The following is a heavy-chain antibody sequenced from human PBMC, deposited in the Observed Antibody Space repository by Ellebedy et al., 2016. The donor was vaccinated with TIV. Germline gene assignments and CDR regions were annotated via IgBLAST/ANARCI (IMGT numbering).Heavy chain of an antibody. Sequence: GESLKISXAASGFTFSSYAMNWVRQAPGKGLEYVSTLDVDGYTTFYADSVKGRFTISSDYSKNTLYLQVNSLTTEDTAVYYCARGCSTDTTCFLIDSWGQGTLVTVSS. CDR1: GFTFSSYA. J-gene: IGHJ4*02. CDR2: LDVDGYTT. V-gene: IGHV3-23*01. D-gene: IGHD1-26*01. CDR3: ARGCSTDTTCFLIDS.